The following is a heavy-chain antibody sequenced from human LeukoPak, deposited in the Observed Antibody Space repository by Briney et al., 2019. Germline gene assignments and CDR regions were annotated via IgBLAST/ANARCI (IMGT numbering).Heavy chain of an antibody. J-gene: IGHJ4*02. CDR1: GGSISSGYY. V-gene: IGHV4-38-2*02. Sequence: SETLSLTCTVSGGSISSGYYWGWIRQPPGKGLEWIGSIYHSGSTYYNPSLKSRVTISVDTSKNQFSLKLSSVTAPDTAMYYCATVLGELSTYFDYWGQGTLVTVSS. CDR2: IYHSGST. D-gene: IGHD3-16*02. CDR3: ATVLGELSTYFDY.